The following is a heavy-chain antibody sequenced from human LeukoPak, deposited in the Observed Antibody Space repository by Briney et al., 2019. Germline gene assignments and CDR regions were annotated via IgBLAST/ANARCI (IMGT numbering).Heavy chain of an antibody. Sequence: GGCLRLSCTASGFTFRSSAMGSVRQAPGGGLGWDSIISGDGSSTYYADAVKARFTITRDNSRNTLYLQMNSLRAEDTAVYHSAKWRAPTNDYGHGLHIWGQGTMVTVSS. D-gene: IGHD4-17*01. CDR3: AKWRAPTNDYGHGLHI. CDR1: GFTFRSSA. V-gene: IGHV3-23*01. CDR2: ISGDGSST. J-gene: IGHJ3*02.